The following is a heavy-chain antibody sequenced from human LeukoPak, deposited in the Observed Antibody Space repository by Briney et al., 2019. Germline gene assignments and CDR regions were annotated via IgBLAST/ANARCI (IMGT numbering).Heavy chain of an antibody. V-gene: IGHV4-30-2*01. J-gene: IGHJ4*02. CDR3: ASSSSIKNFDY. Sequence: SEILSLTCTVSGGSISSGGYYWSWIRQPPGKGLEWIGYIYHSGSTYYNPSLKSRVTISVDRSKNQFSLKLSSETAADTAVYYCASSSSIKNFDYWGQGTLVTVSS. D-gene: IGHD6-13*01. CDR2: IYHSGST. CDR1: GGSISSGGYY.